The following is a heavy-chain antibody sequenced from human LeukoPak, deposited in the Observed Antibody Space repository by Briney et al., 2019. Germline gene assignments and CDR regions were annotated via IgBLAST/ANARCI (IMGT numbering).Heavy chain of an antibody. D-gene: IGHD6-13*01. Sequence: PGGSLRLSCAASGFTFSSYGMHWVRQAPGKGLEWVAVISYDGSNKYYADSVKGRFTISRDNSKNTLYLQMNSLRAEDTAVYYCANIAGQGAYAFDIWGQGTMVTVLS. CDR2: ISYDGSNK. V-gene: IGHV3-30*18. J-gene: IGHJ3*02. CDR1: GFTFSSYG. CDR3: ANIAGQGAYAFDI.